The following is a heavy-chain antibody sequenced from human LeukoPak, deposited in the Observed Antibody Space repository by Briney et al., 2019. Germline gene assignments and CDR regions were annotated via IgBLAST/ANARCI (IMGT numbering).Heavy chain of an antibody. Sequence: PGGSLRLSCAASGFTFSSYEMNWVRQAPGKGLEWVSAISGSGGSTYYADSVKGRFTISRDNSKNTLYLQMNSLRAEDTAVYYCAKGRWLQNSGFDYWGQGTLVTVSS. CDR2: ISGSGGST. J-gene: IGHJ4*02. V-gene: IGHV3-23*01. CDR3: AKGRWLQNSGFDY. D-gene: IGHD5-24*01. CDR1: GFTFSSYE.